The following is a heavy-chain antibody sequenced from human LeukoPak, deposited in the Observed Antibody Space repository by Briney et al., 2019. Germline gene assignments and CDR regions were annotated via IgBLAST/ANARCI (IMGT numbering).Heavy chain of an antibody. J-gene: IGHJ4*02. V-gene: IGHV3-23*01. CDR3: ANHYYDSSGYWYY. Sequence: GGSLRLSCAASGFTFSSYAMSWVRQAPGKGLEWVSAISGRGGSTYYADSVKGRFTISRDNSKNPLYLQLNSLRAEDTAVYYCANHYYDSSGYWYYWGQGTLVTVSS. D-gene: IGHD3-22*01. CDR1: GFTFSSYA. CDR2: ISGRGGST.